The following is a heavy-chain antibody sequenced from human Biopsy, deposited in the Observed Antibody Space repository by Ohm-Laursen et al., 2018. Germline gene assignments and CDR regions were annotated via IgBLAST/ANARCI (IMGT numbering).Heavy chain of an antibody. CDR2: IYPNSGDT. J-gene: IGHJ4*02. V-gene: IGHV1-2*02. CDR1: GDAFLGYS. D-gene: IGHD3-3*01. CDR3: ARDLLEWSLPS. Sequence: ASVKVSCKASGDAFLGYSLHWVRQAPRRGLEWIGSIYPNSGDTDFAQKFQGRVSMTRDTSVSTAYLELSSLRSDDTAIYYCARDLLEWSLPSWGQGTLVTVSS.